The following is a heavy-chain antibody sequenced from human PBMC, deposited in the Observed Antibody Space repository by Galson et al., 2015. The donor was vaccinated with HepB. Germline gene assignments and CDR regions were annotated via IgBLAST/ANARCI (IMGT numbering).Heavy chain of an antibody. CDR1: GYTFTGYY. D-gene: IGHD3-16*01. CDR2: INPNSGGT. V-gene: IGHV1-2*06. CDR3: ARGGGRIMITFGGVKGAFDI. Sequence: SVKVSCKASGYTFTGYYMHWVRQAPGQGLEWMGRINPNSGGTNNAQKFQGRVTMTRDTSISTAYMELSRLRSDDTAVYYCARGGGRIMITFGGVKGAFDIWGQGTMVTVSS. J-gene: IGHJ3*02.